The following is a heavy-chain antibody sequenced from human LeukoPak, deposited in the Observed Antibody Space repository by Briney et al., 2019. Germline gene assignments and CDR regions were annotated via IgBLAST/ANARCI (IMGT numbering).Heavy chain of an antibody. D-gene: IGHD3-10*01. CDR3: AKLFESGTYNNFFHY. Sequence: GGSLRLSCAASGFTFSSYGMSWVRPAPGKGLEWVSAITATSSSTHGADSVQGRFTISRDNSKNTRYLQRNSLRPEDTAIYYCAKLFESGTYNNFFHYWGQGTLVTVFS. J-gene: IGHJ4*02. CDR1: GFTFSSYG. CDR2: ITATSSST. V-gene: IGHV3-23*01.